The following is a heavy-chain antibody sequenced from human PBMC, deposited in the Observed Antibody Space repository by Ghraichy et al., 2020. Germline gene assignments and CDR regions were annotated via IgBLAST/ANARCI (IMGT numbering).Heavy chain of an antibody. CDR3: ARAPQDRDFWSGYYSYYFDY. Sequence: SQTLSLTCTVSGGSISSYYWSWIRQPPGKGLEWIGYIYYSGSTNYNPSLKSRVTISVDTSKNQFSLKLSSVTAADTAVYYCARAPQDRDFWSGYYSYYFDYWGQGTLVTVSS. CDR2: IYYSGST. V-gene: IGHV4-59*01. J-gene: IGHJ4*02. D-gene: IGHD3-3*01. CDR1: GGSISSYY.